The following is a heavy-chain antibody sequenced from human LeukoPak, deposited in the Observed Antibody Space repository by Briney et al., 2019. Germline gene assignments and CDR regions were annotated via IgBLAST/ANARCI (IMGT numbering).Heavy chain of an antibody. V-gene: IGHV3-23*01. Sequence: GGSLRLSCAASGFTFSTYALSWVRQAPGKGLEWVSVISGSGNNTYYADSVKGRFTISRDNSKNTLHLQMNNLRAEDTALYYCSKTPDIGYIRVGTSFDYWGQGTLVSVST. CDR2: ISGSGNNT. J-gene: IGHJ4*02. D-gene: IGHD2-15*01. CDR3: SKTPDIGYIRVGTSFDY. CDR1: GFTFSTYA.